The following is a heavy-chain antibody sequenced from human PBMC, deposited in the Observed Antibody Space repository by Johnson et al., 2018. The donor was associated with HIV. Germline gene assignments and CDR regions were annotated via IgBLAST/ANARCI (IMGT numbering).Heavy chain of an antibody. CDR1: GFTVNDYG. V-gene: IGHV3-20*04. J-gene: IGHJ3*01. CDR3: ARDYNGVFDV. D-gene: IGHD5-24*01. CDR2: INWNGANK. Sequence: VQLVESGGGVRRPGGSLRLSCVDSGFTVNDYGMSWVRQGPGKGLEWVAEINWNGANKEYADSVKGRFTISRDNSKNTMSLQMNSLRAEDTAIYYCARDYNGVFDVWGQGTLVTVSS.